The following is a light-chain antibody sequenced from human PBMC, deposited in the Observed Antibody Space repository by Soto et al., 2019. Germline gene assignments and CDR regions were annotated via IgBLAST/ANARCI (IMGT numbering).Light chain of an antibody. V-gene: IGKV3-15*01. CDR2: DTS. CDR3: QQYNNWPLT. J-gene: IGKJ4*01. CDR1: QSVSSK. Sequence: EIVMTQSPVTLSVSPGERATLSCRASQSVSSKLAWYQQKPGQAPRLLIYDTSTRATGIPARFSGSGSGTEFTLTISGLQSEDFAVYYCQQYNNWPLTFGGGTKVDI.